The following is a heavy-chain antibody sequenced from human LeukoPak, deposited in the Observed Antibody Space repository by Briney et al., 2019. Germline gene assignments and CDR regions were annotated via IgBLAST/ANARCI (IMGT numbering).Heavy chain of an antibody. J-gene: IGHJ3*02. CDR2: ISTSSSYM. CDR3: ARVYRGYDILTGYFIDAFDT. V-gene: IGHV3-21*01. CDR1: GSTFSSYS. Sequence: PGGSLRLSCVASGSTFSSYSMNWVRQAPGKGLEWVTSISTSSSYMYYADSLKGRFTVSRDNAKNSLYLQMNSLRAEDTAVYYCARVYRGYDILTGYFIDAFDTWGQGTMVTVSS. D-gene: IGHD3-9*01.